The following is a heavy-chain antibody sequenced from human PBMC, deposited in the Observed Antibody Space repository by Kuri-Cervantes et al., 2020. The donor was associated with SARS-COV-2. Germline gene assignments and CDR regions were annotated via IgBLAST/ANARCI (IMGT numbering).Heavy chain of an antibody. CDR3: AKYPLWGSSSNFDY. V-gene: IGHV3-23*01. CDR2: ISGSGGST. CDR1: GFTFSSYA. J-gene: IGHJ4*02. Sequence: PGGSLRLPCAASGFTFSSYAMSWVRQAPGKGLEWVSAISGSGGSTYYADSVKGRFTISRDNSKNTLYLQMNSLSAEDTAVYYCAKYPLWGSSSNFDYWGQGTLVTVSS. D-gene: IGHD6-6*01.